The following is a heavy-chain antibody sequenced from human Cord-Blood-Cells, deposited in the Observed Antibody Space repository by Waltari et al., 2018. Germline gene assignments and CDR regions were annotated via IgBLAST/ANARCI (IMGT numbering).Heavy chain of an antibody. CDR3: ARDCGVQGVIDY. CDR2: IWYDGSNK. CDR1: GFTFSSYG. Sequence: QVQLVESGGGVVQPGRSLRLSCAASGFTFSSYGMHWFRQAPGKGLEWVAVIWYDGSNKYYADSVKGRFTISRDNSKNTLYLQMNSLRAEDTAVYYCARDCGVQGVIDYWGQGTLVTVSS. J-gene: IGHJ4*02. D-gene: IGHD3-10*01. V-gene: IGHV3-33*01.